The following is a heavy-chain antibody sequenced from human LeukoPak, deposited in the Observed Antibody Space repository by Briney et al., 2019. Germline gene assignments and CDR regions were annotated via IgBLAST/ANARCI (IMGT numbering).Heavy chain of an antibody. CDR2: ISYDGSNK. CDR3: AKDETPLETRGPFDY. V-gene: IGHV3-30*18. D-gene: IGHD5-24*01. CDR1: GFTFSSYG. Sequence: GSLRLSCAASGFTFSSYGMHWVRQAPGKGLEWVAVISYDGSNKYYADSVKGRFTISRDNSKNTLYLQMNSLRAEDTAVYYCAKDETPLETRGPFDYWGQGTLVTVSS. J-gene: IGHJ4*02.